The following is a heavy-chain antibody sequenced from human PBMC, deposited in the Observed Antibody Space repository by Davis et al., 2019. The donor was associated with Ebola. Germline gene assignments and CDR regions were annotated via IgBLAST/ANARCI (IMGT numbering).Heavy chain of an antibody. CDR3: ARDIGWELLRVYYYGMDV. Sequence: PGGSLRLSCAASGFTFSRYWMHWVRQSPGKGLVWVSRINTDGSRTTYADSVKGRFTISRDNAKNSLYLQMNSLRAEDTAVYYCARDIGWELLRVYYYGMDVWGKGTTVTVSS. CDR2: INTDGSRT. V-gene: IGHV3-74*01. D-gene: IGHD1-26*01. J-gene: IGHJ6*04. CDR1: GFTFSRYW.